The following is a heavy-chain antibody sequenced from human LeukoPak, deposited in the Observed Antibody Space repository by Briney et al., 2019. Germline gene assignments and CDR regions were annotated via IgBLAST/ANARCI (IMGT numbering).Heavy chain of an antibody. Sequence: PSETLSLTCTVSGGSIGSFYWSWIRQPPGKGLEWIGFIYYSGTTNYNPSFESRVTMSVDRSRKQFSLNLSSVTAADTAVYYCARGLNYYDGSGYCNWFDACGQGTLVTVSS. V-gene: IGHV4-59*01. CDR1: GGSIGSFY. CDR2: IYYSGTT. CDR3: ARGLNYYDGSGYCNWFDA. J-gene: IGHJ5*02. D-gene: IGHD3-22*01.